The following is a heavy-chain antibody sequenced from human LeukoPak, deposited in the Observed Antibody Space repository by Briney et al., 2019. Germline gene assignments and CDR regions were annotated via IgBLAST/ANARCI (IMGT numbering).Heavy chain of an antibody. CDR3: ANHATTEGYFDY. J-gene: IGHJ4*02. Sequence: SGGSLRLSCAASGFTFSSYAMSWVRQAQGKGLEWVSAISGSGGSTYYADSVKGRFTISRDNSKNTLYLQMNSLRAEDTAVYYCANHATTEGYFDYWGQGTLVTVSS. V-gene: IGHV3-23*01. D-gene: IGHD4-17*01. CDR2: ISGSGGST. CDR1: GFTFSSYA.